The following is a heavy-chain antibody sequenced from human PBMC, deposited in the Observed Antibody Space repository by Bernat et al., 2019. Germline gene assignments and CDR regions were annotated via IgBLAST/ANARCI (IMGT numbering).Heavy chain of an antibody. CDR3: ANEHYDILGVGPADY. CDR1: GFTFSSYS. D-gene: IGHD3-9*01. Sequence: EVQLVESGGGLVQPGGSLRLSCAASGFTFSSYSMNWVRQAPGKGLEWVSYISSSSSTIYYADSVKGRFTISRDNAKNSLYLQMNSLRAEDTAVYYCANEHYDILGVGPADYWGQGTLVTVSS. J-gene: IGHJ4*02. V-gene: IGHV3-48*01. CDR2: ISSSSSTI.